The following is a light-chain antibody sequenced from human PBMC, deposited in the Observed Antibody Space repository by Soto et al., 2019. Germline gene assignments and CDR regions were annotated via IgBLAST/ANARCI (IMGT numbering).Light chain of an antibody. Sequence: EIVLTQSPGTLSLSPGERATLSCRASQSVSSSYLAWYQQKPGQAPRLLIYDASIRATAIPDRFGGSGSGTDFTLTISRLEPEDFAVYFCQQYGDSPITFGPGTKVDFK. J-gene: IGKJ3*01. CDR1: QSVSSSY. CDR2: DAS. CDR3: QQYGDSPIT. V-gene: IGKV3-20*01.